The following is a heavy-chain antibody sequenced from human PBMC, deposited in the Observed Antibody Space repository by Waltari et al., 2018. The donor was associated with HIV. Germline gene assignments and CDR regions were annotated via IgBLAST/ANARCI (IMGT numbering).Heavy chain of an antibody. J-gene: IGHJ4*01. CDR2: IRGAGSAI. Sequence: VRLVQSGGGLVQPGGSLRIYCADPGSTVRSCSMTWVRQAPGKGLEWIGYIRGAGSAIYYAESVKGRFSVSRDNIKKSLFLQMDGLRVDDTALYYCARDGATETVTTESFFDHWDNGTLVTVSS. V-gene: IGHV3-48*04. D-gene: IGHD3-10*01. CDR3: ARDGATETVTTESFFDH. CDR1: GSTVRSCS.